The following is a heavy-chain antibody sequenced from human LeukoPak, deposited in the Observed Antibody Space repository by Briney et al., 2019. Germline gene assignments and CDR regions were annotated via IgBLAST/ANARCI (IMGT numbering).Heavy chain of an antibody. CDR2: INHSGTT. CDR3: ARVPLRFLEPFDY. Sequence: SSETLSLTCAVYGGSFSGYYWSWIRQPPGKGLEWIGEINHSGTTNYNPSLKSRVTMSLDTSKNQFSLRLNSVTAADTAVYYCARVPLRFLEPFDYWGQGTLVTVSS. J-gene: IGHJ4*02. V-gene: IGHV4-34*01. CDR1: GGSFSGYY. D-gene: IGHD3-3*01.